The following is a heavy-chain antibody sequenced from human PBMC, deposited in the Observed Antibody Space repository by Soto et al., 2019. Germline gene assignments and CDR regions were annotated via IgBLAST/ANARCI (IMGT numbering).Heavy chain of an antibody. J-gene: IGHJ4*02. Sequence: GGSLRLSCAASGFTFSSYSMNWVRQAPGKGLEWVSSISSSSSYIYYADSVKGRFTISRDNAKNSLYLQMNSLRAEDTAVCYCARDGIGSSWYKLNHIDYWGQGTLVTVSS. V-gene: IGHV3-21*01. CDR1: GFTFSSYS. CDR2: ISSSSSYI. D-gene: IGHD6-13*01. CDR3: ARDGIGSSWYKLNHIDY.